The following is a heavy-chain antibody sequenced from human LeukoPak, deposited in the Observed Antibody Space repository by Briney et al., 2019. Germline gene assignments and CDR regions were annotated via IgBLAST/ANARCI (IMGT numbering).Heavy chain of an antibody. CDR1: GGSISSYY. CDR3: ARARGYYQEFDY. CDR2: IYYSGST. J-gene: IGHJ4*02. V-gene: IGHV4-59*01. Sequence: SETLSLTCTVSGGSISSYYWSWIRQPPGKGLEWIGYIYYSGSTNYNPSLKSRVTISVDTSKNQFSLKLSSVTAADTAVYYCARARGYYQEFDYWGQGTLVTVSS. D-gene: IGHD3-22*01.